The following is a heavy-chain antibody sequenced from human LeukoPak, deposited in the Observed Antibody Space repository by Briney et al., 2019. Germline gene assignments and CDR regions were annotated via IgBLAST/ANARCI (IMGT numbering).Heavy chain of an antibody. J-gene: IGHJ4*02. CDR1: GGSISSGDYY. Sequence: SQTLSLTCTVSGGSISSGDYYWSWIRQPPGKGLEWIGYIHYSGNTYYKSSLKSRITISVDTSKNQFSLKLSSVTSADAAVYYCARGVGGRYYFDYWGQGTLVTVSS. CDR2: IHYSGNT. CDR3: ARGVGGRYYFDY. V-gene: IGHV4-30-4*01.